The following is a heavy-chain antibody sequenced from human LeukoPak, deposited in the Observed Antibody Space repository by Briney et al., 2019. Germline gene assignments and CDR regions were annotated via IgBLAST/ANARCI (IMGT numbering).Heavy chain of an antibody. J-gene: IGHJ4*02. CDR1: GGSISSYY. CDR2: IYYSGST. Sequence: SETLSLTCTVSGGSISSYYWSWIRQPPGKGREWIGYIYYSGSTNYNPSLKSRVTISVDTSKNQFSLKLSSVTAADTAVYFCAREGFSGSYYDYWGQGTLVTVSS. CDR3: AREGFSGSYYDY. D-gene: IGHD1-26*01. V-gene: IGHV4-59*01.